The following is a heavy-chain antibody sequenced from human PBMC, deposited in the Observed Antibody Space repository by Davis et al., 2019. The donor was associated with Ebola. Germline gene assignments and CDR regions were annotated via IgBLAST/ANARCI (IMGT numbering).Heavy chain of an antibody. CDR2: IIHTGTT. V-gene: IGHV4-34*12. Sequence: MPSQTLSLTCALYAASFSGYYWSWLRHPPGKGLEWIGEIIHTGTTNYNPSLKSRVTIPVDPSKNQFSLKLSSVTAADTAVYYCALVGLRLYHYGMDVWGQGTTVTVSS. CDR3: ALVGLRLYHYGMDV. J-gene: IGHJ6*02. D-gene: IGHD2-2*01. CDR1: AASFSGYY.